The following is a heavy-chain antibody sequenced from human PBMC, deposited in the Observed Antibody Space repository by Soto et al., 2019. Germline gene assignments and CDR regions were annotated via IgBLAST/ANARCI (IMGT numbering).Heavy chain of an antibody. CDR3: AHNTGRGYSHVG. Sequence: QITLKESGPTLVKPTQTLTLTCTFSGISLSTSGVGVGWIRQPPGKALELLALIYWDDDKRYSPSLKSRLTIPKNTANNQVVLTMTNIDPGDTATYYGAHNTGRGYSHVGWCQGTLVTVSS. CDR1: GISLSTSGVG. D-gene: IGHD5-18*01. CDR2: IYWDDDK. V-gene: IGHV2-5*02. J-gene: IGHJ4*02.